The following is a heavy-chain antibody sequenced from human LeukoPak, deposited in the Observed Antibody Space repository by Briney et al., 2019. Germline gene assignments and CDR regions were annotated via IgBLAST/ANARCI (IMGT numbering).Heavy chain of an antibody. CDR3: AKGTAASFSCFDS. CDR2: ISGSGAHT. J-gene: IGHJ4*02. D-gene: IGHD6-13*01. Sequence: PGGSLRLSCAASGFTYGFSFSSYAMSWVRQAPGKGLEWVSHISGSGAHTYYADSMKGRFTISRDSSKSTLYLEMNSLRVEDTAVYFCAKGTAASFSCFDSWGQGTLVTVSS. V-gene: IGHV3-23*01. CDR1: GFTYGFSFSSYA.